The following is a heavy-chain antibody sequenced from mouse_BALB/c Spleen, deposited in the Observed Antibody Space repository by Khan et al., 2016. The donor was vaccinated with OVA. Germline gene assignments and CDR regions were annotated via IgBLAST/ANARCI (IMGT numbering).Heavy chain of an antibody. V-gene: IGHV3-2*02. CDR1: GYSITSDYA. CDR2: ISYSGNT. CDR3: ARVYGGDFDY. Sequence: VQLKESGPGLVNPSQSLSLTCTVTGYSITSDYAWNWIRQFPGNKLEWMGFISYSGNTNYNPSLKSRISITRDTSKNQFFLQLNSVTTEDTATYYCARVYGGDFDYWGQGTTLTVSS. D-gene: IGHD1-1*01. J-gene: IGHJ2*01.